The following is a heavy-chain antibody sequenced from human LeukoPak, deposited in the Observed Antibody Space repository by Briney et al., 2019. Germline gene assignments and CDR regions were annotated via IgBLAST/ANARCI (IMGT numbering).Heavy chain of an antibody. V-gene: IGHV3-66*02. J-gene: IGHJ3*02. CDR3: ARVPVWSGYLDAFDI. D-gene: IGHD3-3*01. CDR2: IYSGGST. Sequence: GGSLRLSCAASGFTFDDYTMHWVRQAPGKGLEWVSIIYSGGSTYYADSVKGRFTISRDNSKNTLYFQMNSLRAEDTAVYYCARVPVWSGYLDAFDIWGQGTMVTVSS. CDR1: GFTFDDYT.